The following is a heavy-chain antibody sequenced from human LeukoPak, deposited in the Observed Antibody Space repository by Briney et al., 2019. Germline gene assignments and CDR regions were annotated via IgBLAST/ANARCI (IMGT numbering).Heavy chain of an antibody. V-gene: IGHV4-59*01. CDR3: ARGSSTSTFDY. D-gene: IGHD2-2*01. CDR1: GCSISSYY. J-gene: IGHJ4*02. Sequence: SETLSLTCTVSGCSISSYYWSWIRQPPGKGLEWIGYIYYSGSTNYNPSLKSRVTISVDTSKNQFSLKLSSVTAADTAVYYCARGSSTSTFDYWGQGTLVTVSS. CDR2: IYYSGST.